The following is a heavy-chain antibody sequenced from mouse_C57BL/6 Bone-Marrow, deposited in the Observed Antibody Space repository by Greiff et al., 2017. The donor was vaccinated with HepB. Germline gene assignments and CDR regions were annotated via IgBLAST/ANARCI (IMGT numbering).Heavy chain of an antibody. J-gene: IGHJ1*03. CDR2: ISNGGGST. CDR3: ARRDPLQGYFDV. Sequence: DVKLVESGGGLVQPGGSLKLSCAASGFTFSDYYMYWVRQTPEKRLEWVAYISNGGGSTYYPDTVKGRFTISRDNAKNTLYLQMSRLKSEDTAMYYCARRDPLQGYFDVWGTGTTVTVSS. V-gene: IGHV5-12*01. CDR1: GFTFSDYY. D-gene: IGHD1-1*01.